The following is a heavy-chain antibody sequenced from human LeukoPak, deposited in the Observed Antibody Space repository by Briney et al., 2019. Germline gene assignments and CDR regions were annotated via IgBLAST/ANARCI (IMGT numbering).Heavy chain of an antibody. CDR1: GGSISSYS. D-gene: IGHD3-10*01. Sequence: PSETLSLTCTVSGGSISSYSWNWIRQPPGKGLEWIGYIYYSGSTNYNPSLKSRPTISVDSSKNQFSLKLNSVTAAGTAVYYCARGGQTMDTFTYFDLWGQGTLVTVSS. CDR2: IYYSGST. J-gene: IGHJ4*02. CDR3: ARGGQTMDTFTYFDL. V-gene: IGHV4-59*01.